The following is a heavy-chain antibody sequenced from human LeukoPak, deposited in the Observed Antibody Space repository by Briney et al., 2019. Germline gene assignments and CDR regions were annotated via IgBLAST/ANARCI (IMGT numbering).Heavy chain of an antibody. CDR2: ISGSGGST. D-gene: IGHD3-9*01. CDR1: GFTFSSYG. Sequence: GGSLRLSCAASGFTFSSYGMNWVRQAPGKGLEWVSAISGSGGSTYYADSVKGRFTISRDNSKNTLYLQMISLRADDTAVYYCAKGLKAYYDILTVPFGYWGQGTLVTVSS. J-gene: IGHJ4*02. V-gene: IGHV3-23*01. CDR3: AKGLKAYYDILTVPFGY.